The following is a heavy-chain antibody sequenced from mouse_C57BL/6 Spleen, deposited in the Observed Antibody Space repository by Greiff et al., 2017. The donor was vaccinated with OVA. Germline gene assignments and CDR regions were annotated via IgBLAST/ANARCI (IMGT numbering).Heavy chain of an antibody. CDR1: GYAFSSSW. V-gene: IGHV1-82*01. Sequence: VQLQQSGPELVKPGASVKISCKASGYAFSSSWMNWVKQRPGKGLEWIGRIYPGDGDTNYNGKFKGKATLTADKSSSTAYMQLSSLTSEDSAVYFCARDGYDYDGFDYWGQGTTLTVSS. J-gene: IGHJ2*01. D-gene: IGHD2-4*01. CDR3: ARDGYDYDGFDY. CDR2: IYPGDGDT.